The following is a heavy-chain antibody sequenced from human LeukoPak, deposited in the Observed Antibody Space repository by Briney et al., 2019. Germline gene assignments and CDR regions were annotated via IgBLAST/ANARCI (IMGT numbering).Heavy chain of an antibody. D-gene: IGHD3-9*01. CDR2: FDPEDGET. Sequence: ASVKVSCKVSGYTLTELSMHWVRQAPGKGLEWMGGFDPEDGETIYAQKFQGRVTMTEDTSTDTAYMELSSLRSEDTAVYYCATNPSVLILRYFDWLNYWGPGTLVTVSS. CDR1: GYTLTELS. V-gene: IGHV1-24*01. CDR3: ATNPSVLILRYFDWLNY. J-gene: IGHJ4*02.